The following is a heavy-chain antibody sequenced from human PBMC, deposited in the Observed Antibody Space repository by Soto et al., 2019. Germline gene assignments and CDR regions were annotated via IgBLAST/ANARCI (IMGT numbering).Heavy chain of an antibody. CDR1: GFTFSSYA. Sequence: EVQLLESGGGLVQPGGSLRLSCAASGFTFSSYAMSWVRQAPGKGLEWVSAISGSGGSTYYADSVKGRFTISRDNAKNSLYLQMNSLRAEDTALYYCAKFASHDYGDLDYWGQGTLVTVSS. CDR2: ISGSGGST. V-gene: IGHV3-23*01. D-gene: IGHD4-17*01. J-gene: IGHJ4*02. CDR3: AKFASHDYGDLDY.